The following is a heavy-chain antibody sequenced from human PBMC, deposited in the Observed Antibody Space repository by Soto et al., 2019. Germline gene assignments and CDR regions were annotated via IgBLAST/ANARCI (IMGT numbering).Heavy chain of an antibody. CDR2: VSGNGQGI. CDR3: AKDRDYPRDYFHY. V-gene: IGHV3-23*01. D-gene: IGHD3-10*01. Sequence: EVQLLESRGGLVQPGGSLRLSCAASGFTFSSYAMSWVRQAPGKGLEWVSAVSGNGQGIYYADSVRGRFTISRDNSKNTVFLHMDSLRAEDTAVYYCAKDRDYPRDYFHYWGQGTLVTVSS. J-gene: IGHJ4*02. CDR1: GFTFSSYA.